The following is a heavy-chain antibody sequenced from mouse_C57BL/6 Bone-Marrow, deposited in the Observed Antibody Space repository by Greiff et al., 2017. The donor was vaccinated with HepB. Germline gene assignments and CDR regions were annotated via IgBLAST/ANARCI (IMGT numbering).Heavy chain of an antibody. J-gene: IGHJ4*01. CDR3: ARGGFTTVVAGAMDY. CDR1: GYTFTSYW. Sequence: VKLQQPGAELVRPGSSVKLSCKASGYTFTSYWMDWVKQRPGQGLEWIGNIYPSDSETHYNQKFKDKATLTVDKSSSTAYMQLSSLTSEDSAVYYCARGGFTTVVAGAMDYWGQGTSVTVSS. CDR2: IYPSDSET. D-gene: IGHD1-1*01. V-gene: IGHV1-61*01.